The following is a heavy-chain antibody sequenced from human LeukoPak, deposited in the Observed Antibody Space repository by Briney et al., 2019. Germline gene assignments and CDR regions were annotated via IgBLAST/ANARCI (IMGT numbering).Heavy chain of an antibody. CDR1: GFTFSDCD. CDR2: ISYMGDHR. Sequence: PGESLRLSCTASGFTFSDCDMNWFRQAPGKGLQGVSSISYMGDHRYYADSAKGRFTISRDNAKNSLYLQMANLRADDTAVYYCGIAFPPLRVAAAGDYWGQGTLVTVSS. CDR3: GIAFPPLRVAAAGDY. V-gene: IGHV3-21*06. D-gene: IGHD6-25*01. J-gene: IGHJ4*02.